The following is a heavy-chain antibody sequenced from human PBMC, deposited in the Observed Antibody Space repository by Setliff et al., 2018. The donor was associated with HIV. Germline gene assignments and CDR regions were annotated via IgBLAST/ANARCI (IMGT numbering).Heavy chain of an antibody. D-gene: IGHD3-16*01. J-gene: IGHJ6*03. CDR3: ARGGDWDYNYYMDV. Sequence: SQTLSLTCAISGDSVSSNTAAWNWIRQSPSRGLEWLGRTYYRSKWSNDYAVSVKSRITINPDTSKSQFSLQLNSVTPEDTAVYSCARGGDWDYNYYMDVWDKGTTVTVS. CDR1: GDSVSSNTAA. V-gene: IGHV6-1*01. CDR2: TYYRSKWSN.